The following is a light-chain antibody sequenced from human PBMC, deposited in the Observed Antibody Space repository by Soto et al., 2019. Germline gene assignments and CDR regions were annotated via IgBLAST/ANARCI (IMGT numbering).Light chain of an antibody. Sequence: EVVMRQSPATLSVSPVEGATLSCRASQTISSSYFAWYQQKPGQAPRLLISGASSRATGIPDRFSGSGSGTDFTLTISRLEPEDFAVYFCQQYGSSPPITFGPGTKVDIK. CDR1: QTISSSY. J-gene: IGKJ3*01. CDR3: QQYGSSPPIT. V-gene: IGKV3-20*01. CDR2: GAS.